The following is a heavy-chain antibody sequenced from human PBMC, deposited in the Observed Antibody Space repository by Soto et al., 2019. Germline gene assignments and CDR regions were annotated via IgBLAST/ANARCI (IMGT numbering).Heavy chain of an antibody. CDR2: ISSSSENI. CDR1: GFSFRDPS. CDR3: ARLPKGSVVTG. Sequence: GGSLRLSCVGSGFSFRDPSMNWVRQPPGKGLQWIPYISSSSENIYYADSVKGRFTVSRDNAKNTLFLQMNSLRDDDSAIYYCARLPKGSVVTGWGQGSLVTVSS. V-gene: IGHV3-48*02. J-gene: IGHJ4*01. D-gene: IGHD2-21*02.